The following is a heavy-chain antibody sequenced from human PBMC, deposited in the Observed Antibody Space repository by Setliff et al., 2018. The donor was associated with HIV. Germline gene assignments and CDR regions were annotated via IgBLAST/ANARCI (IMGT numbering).Heavy chain of an antibody. D-gene: IGHD1-7*01. V-gene: IGHV4-4*02. CDR3: ARDGTRQMWGSDYFHNYYIDV. CDR2: IDNRGGY. J-gene: IGHJ6*03. Sequence: SETLSLTCAVSGGSIFTTNTWWAWVRQSPGKGLEWIGEIDNRGGYNYNPSFSSRVTISVDASKRQFSLKLRSVTPDDSAVYYCARDGTRQMWGSDYFHNYYIDVWDKGTTVTVSS. CDR1: GGSIFTTNTW.